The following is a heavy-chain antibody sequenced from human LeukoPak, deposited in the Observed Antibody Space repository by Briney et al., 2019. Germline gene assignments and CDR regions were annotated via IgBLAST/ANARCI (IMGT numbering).Heavy chain of an antibody. CDR2: IIPIFGTA. CDR3: ARGKRVFVAVAGQYYFDY. CDR1: GGTFSSYA. D-gene: IGHD6-19*01. J-gene: IGHJ4*02. Sequence: SVKVSCKASGGTFSSYAISWVRQAPGQGLEWMGGIIPIFGTANYAQKFQGRVTITADESTSTAYMELSSLRSEDTAVYYCARGKRVFVAVAGQYYFDYWGQGTLVTVSS. V-gene: IGHV1-69*13.